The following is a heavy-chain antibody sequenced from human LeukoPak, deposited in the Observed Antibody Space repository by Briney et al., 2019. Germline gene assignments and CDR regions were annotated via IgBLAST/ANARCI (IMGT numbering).Heavy chain of an antibody. V-gene: IGHV3-48*01. Sequence: PGGSLRLSCAASGFTFSSYSMNWVRQAPGKGLEWVSYISSSSSTIYYADSVKGRFTISRDNAKNSLYLQMNSLRAEDTAVYYCARELWPLYCSSTSCYNDYWGQGTLVTVPS. CDR1: GFTFSSYS. J-gene: IGHJ4*02. CDR2: ISSSSSTI. D-gene: IGHD2-2*02. CDR3: ARELWPLYCSSTSCYNDY.